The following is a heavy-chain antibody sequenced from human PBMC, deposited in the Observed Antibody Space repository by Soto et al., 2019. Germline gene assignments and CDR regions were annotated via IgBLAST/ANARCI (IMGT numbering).Heavy chain of an antibody. CDR1: GYIFTSFG. V-gene: IGHV1-18*01. CDR3: ARDNSRLYFDY. J-gene: IGHJ4*02. CDR2: ISAYNGNT. D-gene: IGHD1-26*01. Sequence: QVQLVQSGAEVKKPGASVKVSCKASGYIFTSFGISWVRQAPGQGLEWMGWISAYNGNTNYAQNLQGRVTMTTDTSTSTAYMELRRLRSDDPAVYYCARDNSRLYFDYWGQGALVTVSS.